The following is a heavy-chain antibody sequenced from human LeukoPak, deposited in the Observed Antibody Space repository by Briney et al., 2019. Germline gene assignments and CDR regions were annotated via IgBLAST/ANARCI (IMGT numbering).Heavy chain of an antibody. J-gene: IGHJ4*02. CDR3: ARAYSSSSAGCDY. CDR2: INSDGSST. D-gene: IGHD6-6*01. V-gene: IGHV3-74*01. Sequence: PGGSLRLSCAASGFTFSSYWVHWVRQAPGKGLVWVSPINSDGSSTSYADSVKGRFTISRDNAKNTLSLQMNSLRAEDTAVYYCARAYSSSSAGCDYWGQGTLVTVSS. CDR1: GFTFSSYW.